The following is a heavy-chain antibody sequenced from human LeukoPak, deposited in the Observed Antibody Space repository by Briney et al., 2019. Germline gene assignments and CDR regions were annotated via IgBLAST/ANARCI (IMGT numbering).Heavy chain of an antibody. J-gene: IGHJ4*02. V-gene: IGHV3-48*01. CDR3: ARGEYSGSYYYFAY. CDR2: ITSSSSMI. CDR1: GFTFSRYS. D-gene: IGHD1-26*01. Sequence: GGSLRLSCAASGFTFSRYSMNWVRQAPGKGLEWLSYITSSSSMIYYADSVKGRFTISRDNAKNSLYLQMNSLRAEDTAVYYCARGEYSGSYYYFAYWGQGTLVTVSS.